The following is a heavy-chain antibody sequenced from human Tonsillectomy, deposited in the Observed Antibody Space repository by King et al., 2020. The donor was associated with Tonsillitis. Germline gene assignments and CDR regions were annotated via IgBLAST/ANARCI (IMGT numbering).Heavy chain of an antibody. CDR2: ISYDGSNK. V-gene: IGHV3-30*18. J-gene: IGHJ4*02. CDR1: GFTFSSYG. D-gene: IGHD1-26*01. Sequence: VQLVESGGGVVQPGRSLRLSCAASGFTFSSYGMHWVRQAPGKGPDGVAVISYDGSNKYYADSVKGRFTISRDNSKNTLYLQMNSLIAEDTAVYYCAKRGAWGASQGLIDYWGQGTLVTVSS. CDR3: AKRGAWGASQGLIDY.